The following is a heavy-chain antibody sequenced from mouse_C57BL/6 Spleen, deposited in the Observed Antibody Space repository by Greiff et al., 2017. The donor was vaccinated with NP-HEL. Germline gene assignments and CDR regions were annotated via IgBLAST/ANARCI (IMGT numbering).Heavy chain of an antibody. Sequence: VQLQQSGPELVKPGASVKIPCKASGYTFTDYNMDWVKQSHGKSLEWIGDINPNNGGTIYNQKFKGKATLTVDKSSSTAYMELRSLTSEDTAVYYCARRRYYGSRGAMDYWGQGTSVTVSS. D-gene: IGHD1-1*01. CDR1: GYTFTDYN. V-gene: IGHV1-18*01. CDR3: ARRRYYGSRGAMDY. J-gene: IGHJ4*01. CDR2: INPNNGGT.